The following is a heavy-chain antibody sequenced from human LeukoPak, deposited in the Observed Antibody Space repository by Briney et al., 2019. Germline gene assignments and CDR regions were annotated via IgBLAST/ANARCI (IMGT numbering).Heavy chain of an antibody. D-gene: IGHD5-18*01. CDR2: IYPGDSDT. J-gene: IGHJ6*02. CDR3: ARLVASYGDYHYGMDV. Sequence: GESLKISCKGSGYSFTSYWIGWVRQMPGKGLEWMGIIYPGDSDTRYSPSFQGQVTISADKSISTAYLQWSSLKASDTAMYYCARLVASYGDYHYGMDVWGQGTTVTVSS. V-gene: IGHV5-51*01. CDR1: GYSFTSYW.